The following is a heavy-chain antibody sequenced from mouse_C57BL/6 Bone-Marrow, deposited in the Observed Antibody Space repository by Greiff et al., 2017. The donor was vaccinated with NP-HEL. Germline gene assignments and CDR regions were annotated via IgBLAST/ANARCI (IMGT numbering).Heavy chain of an antibody. Sequence: VQLQQSGPELVKPGASVKISCKASGYTFTDYYMNWVKQSHGQSLEWIGDINPNNGGTSYNQKFKGKATLTVDKSSSTAYMELRSLTTEDSAVYYCARRGNYDGPWFAYWGQGTLVTVAA. CDR2: INPNNGGT. D-gene: IGHD2-1*01. J-gene: IGHJ3*01. V-gene: IGHV1-26*01. CDR1: GYTFTDYY. CDR3: ARRGNYDGPWFAY.